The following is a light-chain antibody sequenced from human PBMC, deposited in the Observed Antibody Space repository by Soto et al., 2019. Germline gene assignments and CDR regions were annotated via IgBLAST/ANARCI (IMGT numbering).Light chain of an antibody. J-gene: IGLJ1*01. CDR2: EVS. CDR3: NSFTSSSTYV. CDR1: SSDVGGYKY. Sequence: SVLTQPASVSGTPGQSITISCTGTSSDVGGYKYVSWYQQHPGKAPKLIIYEVSNRPSGVSNRFSGSKSGNTASLTISGLQAEDETDYYCNSFTSSSTYVFGTGTKVTVL. V-gene: IGLV2-14*01.